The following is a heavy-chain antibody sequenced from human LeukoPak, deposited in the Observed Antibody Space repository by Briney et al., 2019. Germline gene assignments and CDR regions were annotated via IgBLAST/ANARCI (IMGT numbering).Heavy chain of an antibody. J-gene: IGHJ4*02. CDR3: AKSGGQRPDY. Sequence: GGSLRLSCAASGFTFTNYAMTWVRQAPGKGLEWVSSISASGVMTYYADSVKGRFTVSRDNSKNSLYLQMNSLRAEDTAIYYCAKSGGQRPDYWGQGTLVTVSS. D-gene: IGHD3-10*01. CDR2: ISASGVMT. V-gene: IGHV3-23*01. CDR1: GFTFTNYA.